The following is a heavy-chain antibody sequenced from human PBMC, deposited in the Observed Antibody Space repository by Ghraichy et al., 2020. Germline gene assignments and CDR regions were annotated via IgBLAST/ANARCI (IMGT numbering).Heavy chain of an antibody. J-gene: IGHJ5*02. D-gene: IGHD2-21*02. CDR3: ARFPPPLPDCGGDCPGPFDP. Sequence: SCAASGFTFSGYWMSWVRQAPGKGLEWVANIKQDGSEKYYVDSVKGRFTISRDNAKNSLNLQMNSLRAEDTAVYYCARFPPPLPDCGGDCPGPFDPWGQGTLVTVSS. V-gene: IGHV3-7*01. CDR1: GFTFSGYW. CDR2: IKQDGSEK.